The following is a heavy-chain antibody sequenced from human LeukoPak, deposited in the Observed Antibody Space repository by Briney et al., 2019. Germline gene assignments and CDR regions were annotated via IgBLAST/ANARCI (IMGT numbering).Heavy chain of an antibody. D-gene: IGHD6-25*01. CDR2: ISYDGSNE. Sequence: GGSLRLSCAASGFTFSSYVMHWVRQAPGKGLEWVAIISYDGSNEYYADSVKGRFTISRDNSKNTLYLQMNSLRAEDTAVYYCAKGSGTAEDYWGQGTLVTVSS. J-gene: IGHJ4*02. CDR1: GFTFSSYV. CDR3: AKGSGTAEDY. V-gene: IGHV3-30*04.